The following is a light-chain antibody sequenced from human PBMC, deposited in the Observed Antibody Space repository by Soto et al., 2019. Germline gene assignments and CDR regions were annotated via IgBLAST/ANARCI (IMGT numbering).Light chain of an antibody. Sequence: QSVLTQPPSASGTPGQSVTISCSGSRSNIETNDVYWYQQLPGTAPKLLIYMSTRRPSGVPDRFSGSKSGASASLVIGGLRSEDELDYYCAAWDDRLNISVFGGGPKVTVL. CDR1: RSNIETND. J-gene: IGLJ3*02. CDR3: AAWDDRLNISV. V-gene: IGLV1-47*01. CDR2: MST.